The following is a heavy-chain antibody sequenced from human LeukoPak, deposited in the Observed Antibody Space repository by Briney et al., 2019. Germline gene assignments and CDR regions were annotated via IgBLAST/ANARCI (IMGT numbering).Heavy chain of an antibody. Sequence: PSETLSLTCTVSGGSITGSYWSWVRQPPGKGLEWMGFIYHTGSTNYNPSLKSRLTISVDTSKNQISLKLSSVTAADTAVYYCAIDRLSWMAAAGVDALDMWGQGTMVTVSS. J-gene: IGHJ3*02. D-gene: IGHD6-13*01. CDR2: IYHTGST. CDR1: GGSITGSY. V-gene: IGHV4-59*01. CDR3: AIDRLSWMAAAGVDALDM.